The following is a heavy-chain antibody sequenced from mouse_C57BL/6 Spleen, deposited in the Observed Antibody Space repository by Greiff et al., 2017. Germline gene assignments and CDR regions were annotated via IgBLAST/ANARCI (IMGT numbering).Heavy chain of an antibody. J-gene: IGHJ2*01. Sequence: QVQLQQSGPELVKPGASVKISCKASGYAFSSSWMNWVKQRPGKGLEWIGRIYPGDGDTNYNGKFKGKATLTADKSSSTAYMQLSSLTSEDSAVYFCARGQLDYWGQGTTLTVSS. D-gene: IGHD3-3*01. CDR2: IYPGDGDT. CDR1: GYAFSSSW. V-gene: IGHV1-82*01. CDR3: ARGQLDY.